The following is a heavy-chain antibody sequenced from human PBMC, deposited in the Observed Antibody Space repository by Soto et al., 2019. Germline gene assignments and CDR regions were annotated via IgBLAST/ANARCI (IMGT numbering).Heavy chain of an antibody. Sequence: PSETLSLTCAVSGGSISSSNWWSWVRQHPGKGLEWIGYIYYSGSTYYNPSLKSRVTISVDTSKNQFSLKLSSVTAADTAVYYCAREGILYARDNWLAPWGKGPRVTVPS. CDR1: GGSISSSNW. CDR2: IYYSGST. D-gene: IGHD2-8*01. CDR3: AREGILYARDNWLAP. V-gene: IGHV4-31*11. J-gene: IGHJ5*02.